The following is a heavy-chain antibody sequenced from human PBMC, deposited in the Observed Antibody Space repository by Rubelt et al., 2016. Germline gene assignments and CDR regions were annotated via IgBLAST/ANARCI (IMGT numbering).Heavy chain of an antibody. Sequence: QVQLQQWGAGLLKPSETLSLTCAVYGGSFSGYYWSWIRQPPGKGLEGIGAINHRGSTNYNPSLQSRVTIAVDTSKNQFSLKLSSVTAADTAVYYCARGKEGLGVTMMDYWGQGTLVTVSS. CDR2: INHRGST. CDR1: GGSFSGYY. D-gene: IGHD3-22*01. CDR3: ARGKEGLGVTMMDY. V-gene: IGHV4-34*01. J-gene: IGHJ4*02.